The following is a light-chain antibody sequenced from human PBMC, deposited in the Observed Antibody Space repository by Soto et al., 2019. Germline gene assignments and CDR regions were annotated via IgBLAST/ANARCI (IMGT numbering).Light chain of an antibody. V-gene: IGKV3-15*01. J-gene: IGKJ1*01. CDR3: QQYNNWPPVT. CDR2: GAS. CDR1: QSVRSN. Sequence: EIVMTQSPATLSVSPGERATISCRASQSVRSNLAWYQQKPGQAPRLLIYGASTRATGIPARFSGSGSGTEFTLTISSLQSEDFAVYYCQQYNNWPPVTFGQGTKVEIK.